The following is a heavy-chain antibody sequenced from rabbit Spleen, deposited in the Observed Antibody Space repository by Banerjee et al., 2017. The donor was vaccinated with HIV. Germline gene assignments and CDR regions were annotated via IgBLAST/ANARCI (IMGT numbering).Heavy chain of an antibody. Sequence: QEQLVESGGGLVKPEGSLKLSCTASGFSFSNKAVMCWVRQAPGKGLEWIACINIVTGKSVYASWAKGRFFMSRTSSTTVTLQMTSLTAADTATYFCARDEDAGGVGGSYNLWGQGTLVTVS. V-gene: IGHV1S45*01. D-gene: IGHD4-2*01. CDR1: GFSFSNKAV. CDR3: ARDEDAGGVGGSYNL. CDR2: INIVTGKS. J-gene: IGHJ4*01.